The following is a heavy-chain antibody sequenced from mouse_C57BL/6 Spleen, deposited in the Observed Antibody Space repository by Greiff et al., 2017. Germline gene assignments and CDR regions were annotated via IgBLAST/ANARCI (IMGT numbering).Heavy chain of an antibody. CDR1: GYSITSGYY. CDR2: ISYDGSN. D-gene: IGHD1-1*01. V-gene: IGHV3-6*01. Sequence: EVKLEESGPGLVKPSQSLSLTCSVTGYSITSGYYWNWIRQFPGNKLEWMGYISYDGSNNYNPSLKNRISITLDTSKNQFFLKLNSVTTEDTATYYCARSTTVVAKDYAMDYWGQGTSVTVSS. CDR3: ARSTTVVAKDYAMDY. J-gene: IGHJ4*01.